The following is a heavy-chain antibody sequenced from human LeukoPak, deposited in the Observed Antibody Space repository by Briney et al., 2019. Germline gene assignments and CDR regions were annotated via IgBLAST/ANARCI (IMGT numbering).Heavy chain of an antibody. CDR1: GFTFSDYY. CDR2: ISSSGSTI. J-gene: IGHJ4*02. D-gene: IGHD3-3*01. CDR3: ARDGADYDFWSGYYKYRHFGY. Sequence: PGGSLRLSCAASGFTFSDYYMSWIRQAPGKGLEWVSYISSSGSTIYYADSVKGRFTISRDNAKNSLYLQMNSLRAEDTAVYYCARDGADYDFWSGYYKYRHFGYWGQGTLVTVSS. V-gene: IGHV3-11*04.